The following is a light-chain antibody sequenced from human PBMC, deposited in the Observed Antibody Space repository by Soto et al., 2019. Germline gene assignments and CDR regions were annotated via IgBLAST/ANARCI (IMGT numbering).Light chain of an antibody. Sequence: QSALTQPASVCGSPGQSITISCTGTSSDVGGYNYVSWYQQHPGKAPKLMIYEVSNRPSGVSNRFSGSKSGNTASLTISGLQAEDEADYYCSSYTSSSSVVFGGGTKL. CDR2: EVS. CDR3: SSYTSSSSVV. CDR1: SSDVGGYNY. J-gene: IGLJ2*01. V-gene: IGLV2-14*01.